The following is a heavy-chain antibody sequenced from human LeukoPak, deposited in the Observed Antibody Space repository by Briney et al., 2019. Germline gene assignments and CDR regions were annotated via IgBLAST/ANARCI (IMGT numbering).Heavy chain of an antibody. CDR1: GYLFTSYW. J-gene: IGHJ4*02. D-gene: IGHD3-10*01. Sequence: KPGGSLQISCQGSGYLFTSYWIGWARQVRGKGLEWMGIIYPGDSDTRYSPSFQGQVTISADKSISTAYLQWSSLKASDTAMYYCARRDGSQEVFDYWGQGTLVTVSP. V-gene: IGHV5-51*01. CDR3: ARRDGSQEVFDY. CDR2: IYPGDSDT.